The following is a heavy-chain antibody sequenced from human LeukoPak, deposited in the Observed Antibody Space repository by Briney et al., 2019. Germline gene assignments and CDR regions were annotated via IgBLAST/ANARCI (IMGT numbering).Heavy chain of an antibody. CDR3: AKYDSSGWYPMDY. V-gene: IGHV1-18*01. Sequence: GASVTVSYKASGYTFTSYGISWVRQAPGQGLEWMGWISAYNGNTNYAQKLQGRVTMTTDTSTSTAYMELRSLRSDDTAVYYCAKYDSSGWYPMDYWGQGTLVTVSS. CDR1: GYTFTSYG. D-gene: IGHD6-19*01. J-gene: IGHJ4*02. CDR2: ISAYNGNT.